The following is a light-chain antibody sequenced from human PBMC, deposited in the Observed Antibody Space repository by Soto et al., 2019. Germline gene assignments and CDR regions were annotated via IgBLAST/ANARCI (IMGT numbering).Light chain of an antibody. V-gene: IGKV3-15*01. CDR1: QSVSST. CDR3: QQYNNWPLT. CDR2: GAS. J-gene: IGKJ5*01. Sequence: EIVITQSPSTLSVSPGERASLSCRASQSVSSTLAWYQQKPGQAPRLLIYGASTRATGIPARFSGSGSGTEFTLTISSLQSEDFAVYYCQQYNNWPLTFGQGTRLEI.